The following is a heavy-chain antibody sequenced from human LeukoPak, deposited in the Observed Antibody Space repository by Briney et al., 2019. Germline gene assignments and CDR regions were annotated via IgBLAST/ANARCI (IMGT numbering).Heavy chain of an antibody. J-gene: IGHJ6*03. CDR1: GGSISSYY. Sequence: SETLTLTCTVSGGSISSYYWSWIRQPPGKGLEWIGYIYYSGSTNYNPSLKSRVTISVDTSKNQFSLKLSSVTAADTAVYYCARGRTIFGVVIIPYYYYMDVWGKGTTVTVSS. D-gene: IGHD3-3*01. V-gene: IGHV4-59*01. CDR2: IYYSGST. CDR3: ARGRTIFGVVIIPYYYYMDV.